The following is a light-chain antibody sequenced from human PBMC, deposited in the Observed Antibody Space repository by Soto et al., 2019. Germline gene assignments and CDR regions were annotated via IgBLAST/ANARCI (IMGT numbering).Light chain of an antibody. CDR3: QSYDGGLRVSG. J-gene: IGLJ2*01. V-gene: IGLV1-40*01. CDR2: GNS. Sequence: QSVLTQPPSVSGAPGQRVTISCTGSSSNIGAGYDVHWYQPLPGTAPKLLIYGNSNRPSGVPDRFSGSKSGASASLAITGFQAADGADYFLQSYDGGLRVSGFGGGTNLTVL. CDR1: SSNIGAGYD.